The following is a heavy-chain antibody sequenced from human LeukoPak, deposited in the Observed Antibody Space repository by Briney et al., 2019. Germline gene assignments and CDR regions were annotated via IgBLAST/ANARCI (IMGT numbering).Heavy chain of an antibody. V-gene: IGHV4-31*03. J-gene: IGHJ4*02. CDR1: GGSLSGSSYY. Sequence: PSETLSLTCTVSGGSLSGSSYYWGWIRQPPGKGLEWIGYIYYSGSAYYNPSLKSRVTISVDSSKNQFSLKLSSVTAADTAVYYCARGNSEWGQGTLVTVSS. CDR2: IYYSGSA. CDR3: ARGNSE. D-gene: IGHD2-21*01.